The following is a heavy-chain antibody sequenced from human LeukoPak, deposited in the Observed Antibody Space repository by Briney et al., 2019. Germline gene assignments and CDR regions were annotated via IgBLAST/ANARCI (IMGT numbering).Heavy chain of an antibody. CDR2: INPNSGGT. D-gene: IGHD3-22*01. CDR1: GYTFTVYY. CDR3: ARAWWTYYYDSSGYYSSNYDY. Sequence: ASVTVSCTASGYTFTVYYMHWVRQAPGQGLEWMGWINPNSGGTNYAQKFQGRVTMTRDTSISTAYMELSRLRSDDTAVYYCARAWWTYYYDSSGYYSSNYDYWGQGTLVTVSS. J-gene: IGHJ4*02. V-gene: IGHV1-2*02.